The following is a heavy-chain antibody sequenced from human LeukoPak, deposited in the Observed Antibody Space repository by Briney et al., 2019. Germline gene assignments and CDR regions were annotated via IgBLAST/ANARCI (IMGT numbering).Heavy chain of an antibody. J-gene: IGHJ4*02. CDR3: ARARGYSYGNLFDY. CDR2: ISYDGSNK. CDR1: GFTFSSYA. V-gene: IGHV3-30*04. D-gene: IGHD5-18*01. Sequence: PGGSLRLSCAASGFTFSSYAMHWVRQAPGKGLEWVAVISYDGSNKYYADSVKGRFTISRDNSKNTLYLQMNSLRAEDTAVYYCARARGYSYGNLFDYWGQGTLVTVSS.